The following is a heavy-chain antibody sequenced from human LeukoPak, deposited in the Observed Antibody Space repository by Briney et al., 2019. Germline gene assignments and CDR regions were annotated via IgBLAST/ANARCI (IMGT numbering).Heavy chain of an antibody. D-gene: IGHD2-21*02. CDR1: GGSISSSSYY. Sequence: SETLSLTCTVSGGSISSSSYYWGWIRQPPGKGLEWIGRIYTSGSTNYNPSLKSRVTISVDTSKNQFSLKLSSVTAADTAVYYCAREQVTTLPYYYYYMDVWGKGTTVTVSS. CDR2: IYTSGST. J-gene: IGHJ6*03. CDR3: AREQVTTLPYYYYYMDV. V-gene: IGHV4-39*07.